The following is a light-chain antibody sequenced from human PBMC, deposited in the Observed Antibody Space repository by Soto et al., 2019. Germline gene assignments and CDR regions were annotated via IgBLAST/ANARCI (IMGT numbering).Light chain of an antibody. J-gene: IGKJ1*01. CDR2: DAS. CDR1: QSISSG. CDR3: QQYNSYWP. V-gene: IGKV1-5*01. Sequence: DIQMTQSPSTLSASVGDRVTITCRARQSISSGLAGYQQKPGKAPKLLIYDASSLEIGVPSSFSGSGSGIELTLTISSRQRDDYTTYYCQQYNSYWPFGEGTKVEIK.